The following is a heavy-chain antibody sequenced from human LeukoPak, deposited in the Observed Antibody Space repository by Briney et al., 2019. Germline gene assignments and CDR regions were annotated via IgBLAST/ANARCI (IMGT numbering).Heavy chain of an antibody. CDR2: IRSKAYGGTT. V-gene: IGHV3-49*04. CDR3: TRGDYYYDSSGYDTLDY. D-gene: IGHD3-22*01. CDR1: GFTFGDYA. J-gene: IGHJ4*02. Sequence: SGGSLRLSCTASGFTFGDYAMSWVRQAPGKGLEWVGFIRSKAYGGTTEYAASVKGRFTISRDDSKSIAYLQMNSLKTEYTAVYYCTRGDYYYDSSGYDTLDYWGQGTLVTVSS.